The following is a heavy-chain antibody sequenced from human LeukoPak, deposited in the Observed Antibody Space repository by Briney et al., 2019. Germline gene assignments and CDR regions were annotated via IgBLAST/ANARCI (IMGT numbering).Heavy chain of an antibody. V-gene: IGHV3-74*01. CDR3: ASGRCSGGSCYNGLGDY. CDR1: GFTFSSYW. D-gene: IGHD2-15*01. J-gene: IGHJ4*02. CDR2: INTDGSST. Sequence: GGSLRLSCAASGFTFSSYWMHWVRQAPGKGLVWVSRINTDGSSTSYADSVKGRFTTSRDNAKNTLYLQMNSLRAEDTAVYYCASGRCSGGSCYNGLGDYWGQGTLVTVSS.